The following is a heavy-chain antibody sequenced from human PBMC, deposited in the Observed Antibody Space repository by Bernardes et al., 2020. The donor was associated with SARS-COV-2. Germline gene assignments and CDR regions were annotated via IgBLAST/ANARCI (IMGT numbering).Heavy chain of an antibody. Sequence: GGSLRLSCAASGFTFSSYAMHWVRQAPGKGLEWVAVISYDGSNKYYADSVKGRFTISRDNSKNTLYLQMNSLRAEDTAVYYCARDPPLDYDSGYYYMDVWGKGTTVTVSS. CDR2: ISYDGSNK. V-gene: IGHV3-30*04. CDR1: GFTFSSYA. J-gene: IGHJ6*03. CDR3: ARDPPLDYDSGYYYMDV. D-gene: IGHD3-3*01.